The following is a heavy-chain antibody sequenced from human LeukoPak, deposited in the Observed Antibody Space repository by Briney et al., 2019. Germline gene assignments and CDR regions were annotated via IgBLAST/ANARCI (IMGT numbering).Heavy chain of an antibody. J-gene: IGHJ4*02. CDR2: IKSKTDGGTT. V-gene: IGHV3-15*01. CDR1: GFTFSNVW. D-gene: IGHD6-13*01. CDR3: TTVSREDSSSDY. Sequence: EGSLRLSCAASGFTFSNVWMSWVRHAPGEGLEWVGRIKSKTDGGTTDYAAPVKGRFTISGDDSKNTLFLQMNGLKIEDTAVYYCTTVSREDSSSDYWGQGTLVTVSS.